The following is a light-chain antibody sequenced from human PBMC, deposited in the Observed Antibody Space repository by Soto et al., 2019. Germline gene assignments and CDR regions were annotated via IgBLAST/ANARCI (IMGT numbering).Light chain of an antibody. J-gene: IGKJ1*01. CDR2: TAS. CDR3: QQYNSYSPWT. Sequence: DIQLTQSPSFLSASVGDGVTITCRASQGISSYLAWYQQKPGKAPNLLIHTASTLQSGVPSRFSGSGSGTEFTLTISSLQPEDFATYYCQQYNSYSPWTFGQGTKVDI. CDR1: QGISSY. V-gene: IGKV1-9*01.